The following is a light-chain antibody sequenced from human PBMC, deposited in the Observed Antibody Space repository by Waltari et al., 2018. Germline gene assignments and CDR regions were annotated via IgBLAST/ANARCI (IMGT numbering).Light chain of an antibody. Sequence: SSELTQDPAVSVALGQTVTITCQGDSLRRFNASWYQQTPGQAPILIFYGQDNRPSGIPDRFSGATSGDTASLTITGAQAEDEADYYCHSRDTFSTRVFGGGTRLTV. CDR3: HSRDTFSTRV. CDR2: GQD. J-gene: IGLJ2*01. V-gene: IGLV3-19*01. CDR1: SLRRFN.